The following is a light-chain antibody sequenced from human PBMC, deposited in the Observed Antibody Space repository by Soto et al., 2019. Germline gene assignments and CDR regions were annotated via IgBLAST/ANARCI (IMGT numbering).Light chain of an antibody. Sequence: QSVLTQPPSVSGAPGQRVTISCTGSSSNIGAGYDVHWYQQLPGTAPKLLIYGNSTRPSGVPDRFSGSKSGTSASLAITGLQAEDEADYSCQSYDSSLSGSYVFGTGTKLTVL. CDR3: QSYDSSLSGSYV. CDR1: SSNIGAGYD. V-gene: IGLV1-40*01. J-gene: IGLJ1*01. CDR2: GNS.